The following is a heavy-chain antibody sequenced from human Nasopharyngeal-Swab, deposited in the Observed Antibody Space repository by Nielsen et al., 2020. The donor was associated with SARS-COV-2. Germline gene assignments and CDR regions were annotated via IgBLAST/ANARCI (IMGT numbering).Heavy chain of an antibody. D-gene: IGHD5-12*01. Sequence: GESLKISCAVSGLTVSSTYMSWVRQAPGKGLEWVSVTEIGGTTHYADSVKGRFSISRDNAKNSLYLQMNSLRGEDTAIYYCVKDLAYDEVSWGQGTLVTVSS. J-gene: IGHJ5*02. V-gene: IGHV3-53*01. CDR1: GLTVSSTY. CDR2: TEIGGTT. CDR3: VKDLAYDEVS.